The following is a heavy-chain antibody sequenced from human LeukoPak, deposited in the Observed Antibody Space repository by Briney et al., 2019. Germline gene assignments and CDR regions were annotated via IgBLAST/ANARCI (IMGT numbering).Heavy chain of an antibody. CDR3: ARAVKGDQAALYYYYYMDV. CDR1: GYSISNGYY. Sequence: SETLSLTCTVSGYSISNGYYWGWIRQPPREGLQWIGTIYHYGSPYYNPSLKSRVTISVDLSKNQFSLSLYSVTAADTALYYCARAVKGDQAALYYYYYMDVWGKGTTVTVSS. V-gene: IGHV4-38-2*02. J-gene: IGHJ6*03. CDR2: IYHYGSP. D-gene: IGHD3-16*01.